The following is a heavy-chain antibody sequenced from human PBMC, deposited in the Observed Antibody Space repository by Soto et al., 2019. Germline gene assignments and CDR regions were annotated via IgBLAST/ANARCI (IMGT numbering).Heavy chain of an antibody. V-gene: IGHV1-2*04. CDR1: GYTFTGYY. CDR2: INPNSGGT. CDR3: ARGDTGYYYGMDV. D-gene: IGHD2-8*02. Sequence: GASMKVSCKASGYTFTGYYMHWVRQAPGQGLEWMGWINPNSGGTNYAQKFQGWVTMTRDTSISTAYMELSRLRSDDTAVYYCARGDTGYYYGMDVWGQGTTVTVSS. J-gene: IGHJ6*02.